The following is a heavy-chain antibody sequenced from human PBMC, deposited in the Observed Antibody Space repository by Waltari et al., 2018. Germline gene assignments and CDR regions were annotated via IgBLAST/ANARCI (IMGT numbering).Heavy chain of an antibody. V-gene: IGHV3-23*01. J-gene: IGHJ4*02. Sequence: EVQLLESGGGLVQPGGSLRLSCAASGFSFRSFCMSWVRQAPGKGLEWVSAIGAVTSTYYADSVKGRFTISRDNSKNTLFLQMNSLRAEDTAIYYCARVHSLGQYDTSGAESNFDHWGQGALVTVSS. CDR1: GFSFRSFC. CDR2: IGAVTST. D-gene: IGHD3-22*01. CDR3: ARVHSLGQYDTSGAESNFDH.